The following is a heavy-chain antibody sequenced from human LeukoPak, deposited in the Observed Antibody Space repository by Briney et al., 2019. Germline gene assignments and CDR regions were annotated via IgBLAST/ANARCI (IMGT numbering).Heavy chain of an antibody. CDR2: ISYDGSNK. V-gene: IGHV3-30*18. CDR3: AKPARTDCADY. CDR1: GFIFDNYV. Sequence: HPGRSLRLSCAASGFIFDNYVMHWVRQAPGKGLEWVALISYDGSNKYYADSVKGRFTISRDNSKNTLYLQMNSLRAEDTAVYYCAKPARTDCADYWGQGTLVTVSS. J-gene: IGHJ4*02. D-gene: IGHD2-21*02.